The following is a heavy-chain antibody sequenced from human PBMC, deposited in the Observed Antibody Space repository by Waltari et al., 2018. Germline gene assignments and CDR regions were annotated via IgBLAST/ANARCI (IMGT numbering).Heavy chain of an antibody. CDR2: VTPNSGAT. V-gene: IGHV1-8*02. J-gene: IGHJ5*02. CDR3: ARGRDVFANFDYNWFDP. D-gene: IGHD2-21*01. Sequence: QVQLVQSGAEVLRPGASVKVSCQASGYTFINYEINWVRQAAGQGLEWRGWVTPNSGATAYAHKFPGRITMTWDTSISTAYMEMSNLRSDDTAVLYCARGRDVFANFDYNWFDPWGQGTLVTVSS. CDR1: GYTFINYE.